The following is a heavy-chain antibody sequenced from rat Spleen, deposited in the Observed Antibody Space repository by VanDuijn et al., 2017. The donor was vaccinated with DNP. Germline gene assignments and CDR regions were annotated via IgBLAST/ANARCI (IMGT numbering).Heavy chain of an antibody. V-gene: IGHV2-6*01. J-gene: IGHJ2*01. CDR3: ARLTLY. D-gene: IGHD1-11*01. CDR1: GFSLTSYT. Sequence: QVQLKESGPGLVQPSQTLSLTCTVSGFSLTSYTVSWVRQPPGKGLEWIAAISSGGSTYYNSALKSRLSVSRDTSKSQVFLKMNSLETEDTAMYFCARLTLYWGQGVMVTVSS. CDR2: ISSGGST.